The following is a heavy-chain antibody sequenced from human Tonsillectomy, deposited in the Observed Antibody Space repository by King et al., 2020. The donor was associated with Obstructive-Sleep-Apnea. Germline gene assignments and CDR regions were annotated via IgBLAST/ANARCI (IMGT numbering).Heavy chain of an antibody. J-gene: IGHJ3*02. V-gene: IGHV4-34*01. CDR1: GGAFRGYF. CDR3: ARGDTYYYDSSGYYRTDAFDI. Sequence: VQLQQWGAGLLKPSETLSLTCDVYGGAFRGYFWNWIRQPPGKGLEWIGEINHSGITNYNPSLKSRVTMSVDTSKNQVSVKLTSVSAADTAVYFCARGDTYYYDSSGYYRTDAFDIWGQGTMVTVSS. CDR2: INHSGIT. D-gene: IGHD3-22*01.